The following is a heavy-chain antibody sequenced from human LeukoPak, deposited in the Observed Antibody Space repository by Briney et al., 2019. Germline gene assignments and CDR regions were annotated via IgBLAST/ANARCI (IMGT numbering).Heavy chain of an antibody. CDR3: AREAAAVNGFDY. CDR1: GFTFSSYA. J-gene: IGHJ4*02. D-gene: IGHD6-13*01. CDR2: ISGSGGST. V-gene: IGHV3-23*01. Sequence: GGSLRLSCAASGFTFSSYAMSWVRQAPGKGLEWVSAISGSGGSTYYADSVKGRFTISRDNAKNSLYLQMNSLRAEDTAVYYCAREAAAVNGFDYWGQGTLVTVSS.